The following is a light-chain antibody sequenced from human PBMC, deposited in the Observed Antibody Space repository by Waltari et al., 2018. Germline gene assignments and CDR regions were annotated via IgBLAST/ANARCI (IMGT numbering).Light chain of an antibody. CDR1: SVRSYF. CDR3: NCRDTSGNLL. J-gene: IGLJ2*01. V-gene: IGLV3-19*01. Sequence: SELTQDPAVSVVLGQTVTITCQGGSVRSYFAGWYQQKPGQAPVFVFYGQNKRPSGIPDRFSGSSSGNTASLTITGAQAEDEADYYCNCRDTSGNLLFGGGTKLTVL. CDR2: GQN.